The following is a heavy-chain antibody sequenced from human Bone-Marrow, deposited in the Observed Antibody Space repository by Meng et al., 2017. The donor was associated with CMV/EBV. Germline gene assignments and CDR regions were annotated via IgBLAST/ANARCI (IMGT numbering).Heavy chain of an antibody. D-gene: IGHD3-3*01. CDR2: ISSSSSYI. CDR1: GFTFNSFS. CDR3: ARPSGYPLAYYYYGMDV. Sequence: GGSLRLSCTVSGFTFNSFSMHWVRRAPGKGLEWVSSISSSSSYIYYADSVKGRFTISRDNAKNSLYLQMNSLRAEDTAVYYCARPSGYPLAYYYYGMDVWGQGTTVTVSS. V-gene: IGHV3-21*01. J-gene: IGHJ6*02.